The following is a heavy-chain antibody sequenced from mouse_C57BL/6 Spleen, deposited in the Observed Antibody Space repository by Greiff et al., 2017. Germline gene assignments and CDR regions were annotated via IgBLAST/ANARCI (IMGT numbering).Heavy chain of an antibody. CDR3: ARWAFPFITTAHWYFDV. CDR2: INPSSGYT. J-gene: IGHJ1*03. Sequence: QVQLKESGAELARPGASVKMSCKASGYTFTSYTMHWVKQRPGQGLEWIGYINPSSGYTKYNQKFKDKATLTADKSSSTAYMQLSSLTSEDSAVYYCARWAFPFITTAHWYFDVWGTGTTVTVSS. V-gene: IGHV1-4*01. D-gene: IGHD1-1*01. CDR1: GYTFTSYT.